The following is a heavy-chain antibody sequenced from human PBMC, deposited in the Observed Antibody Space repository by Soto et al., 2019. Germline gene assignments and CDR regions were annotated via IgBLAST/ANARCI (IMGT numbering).Heavy chain of an antibody. V-gene: IGHV1-18*01. D-gene: IGHD2-21*02. CDR2: VSAYNGNT. J-gene: IGHJ4*02. CDR3: ARGGHIAVVTDSFDS. CDR1: GYTFTSYV. Sequence: ASVKVSCKASGYTFTSYVISWVRQAPGQGLEWMGWVSAYNGNTNYAQKLQGRVTMTTDTSTSTAFMELSSLRSADTAVYYCARGGHIAVVTDSFDSWGQGTLVTVSS.